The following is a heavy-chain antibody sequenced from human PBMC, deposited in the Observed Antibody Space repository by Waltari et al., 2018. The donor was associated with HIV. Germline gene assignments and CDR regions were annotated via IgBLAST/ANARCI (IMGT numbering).Heavy chain of an antibody. CDR2: MGGGGSST. CDR3: AKVPQYISSSIYYYGMDV. CDR1: GFTFSTNA. D-gene: IGHD6-6*01. Sequence: EVQLLESGGGLVQPGGSLRLSCPASGFTFSTNALGLARRAPGKGRGGVQRMGGGGSSTYYADSKEGRFTIARDNSKNTLYLQMNSQRAEDTAAYYCAKVPQYISSSIYYYGMDVWGQGTTVSVTS. J-gene: IGHJ6*02. V-gene: IGHV3-23*01.